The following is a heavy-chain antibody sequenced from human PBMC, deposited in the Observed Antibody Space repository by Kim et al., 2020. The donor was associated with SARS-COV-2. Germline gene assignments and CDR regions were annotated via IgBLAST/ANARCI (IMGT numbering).Heavy chain of an antibody. V-gene: IGHV3-30*04. J-gene: IGHJ6*02. Sequence: GGSLRLSCAASGFTFSSYAMHWVRQAPGKGLEWVAVISYDGSNKYYADSVKGRFTISRDNSKNTLYLQMNSLRAEDTAVYYCARAIAAAGTGRRSGSMDVWGQGTTVTVSS. CDR1: GFTFSSYA. CDR3: ARAIAAAGTGRRSGSMDV. D-gene: IGHD6-13*01. CDR2: ISYDGSNK.